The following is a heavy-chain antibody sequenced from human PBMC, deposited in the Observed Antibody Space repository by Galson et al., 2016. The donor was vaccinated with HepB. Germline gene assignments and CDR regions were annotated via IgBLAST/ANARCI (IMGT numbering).Heavy chain of an antibody. CDR2: TYYWSKWYN. J-gene: IGHJ1*01. Sequence: CAISGDSVSSNNAGWNWIRQSPSRGLEWLGKTYYWSKWYNHYAVSVKSRITIDPDTSRNQISLQLNSVTPEDTAVYYCARDTSTWDGLGTEYFHHWGQGTLVTVSS. V-gene: IGHV6-1*01. D-gene: IGHD2-2*01. CDR3: ARDTSTWDGLGTEYFHH. CDR1: GDSVSSNNAG.